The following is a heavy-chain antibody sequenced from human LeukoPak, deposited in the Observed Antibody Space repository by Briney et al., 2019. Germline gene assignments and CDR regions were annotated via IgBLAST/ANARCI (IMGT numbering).Heavy chain of an antibody. V-gene: IGHV1-3*01. Sequence: ASVKVSCKAAGYTFTSYAMHWVRQAPGQRLEWMGWINAGNGNTKYSQKFQGRVTITRDTSASTAYMELSSLRSEDTAVYYCARDASGYDPYDYEISMLDYWGQGTLVTVSS. CDR2: INAGNGNT. J-gene: IGHJ4*02. D-gene: IGHD5-12*01. CDR3: ARDASGYDPYDYEISMLDY. CDR1: GYTFTSYA.